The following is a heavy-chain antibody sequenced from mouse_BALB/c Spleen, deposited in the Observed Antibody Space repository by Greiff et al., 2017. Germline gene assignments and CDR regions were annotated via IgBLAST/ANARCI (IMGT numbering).Heavy chain of an antibody. CDR1: GFTFSSYA. CDR2: ISSGGSYT. V-gene: IGHV5-9-4*01. D-gene: IGHD1-2*01. CDR3: ARLLTTARYFDV. Sequence: EVQVVESGGGLVKPGGSLKLSCAASGFTFSSYAMSWVRQSPEKRLEWVAEISSGGSYTYYPDTVTGRFTISRDNAKNTLYLEMSSLRSEDTAMYYCARLLTTARYFDVWGAGTTVTVSA. J-gene: IGHJ1*01.